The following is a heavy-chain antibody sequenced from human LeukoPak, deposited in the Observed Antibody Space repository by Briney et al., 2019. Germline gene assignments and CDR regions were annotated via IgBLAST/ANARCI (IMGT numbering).Heavy chain of an antibody. CDR3: ARLSGSAAGRPEPFDY. J-gene: IGHJ4*02. CDR1: GGTFSSYA. D-gene: IGHD3-10*01. V-gene: IGHV1-69*04. Sequence: ASVKVSCKASGGTFSSYAISWVRQAPGQGLEWMGRIIPIFGIANYAQKFQGRVTITADKSTSTAYMELSSLRSEDTAVYYCARLSGSAAGRPEPFDYWGQGTLVTVSS. CDR2: IIPIFGIA.